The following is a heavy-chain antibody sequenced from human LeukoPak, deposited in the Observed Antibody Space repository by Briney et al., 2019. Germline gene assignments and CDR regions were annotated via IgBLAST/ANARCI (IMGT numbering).Heavy chain of an antibody. Sequence: SETLSLTCTVSGGSISSYYWSWIRQPPGKGLEWIGSIYYSGSTYYNPSLKSRVTISVDTSKNQFSLKLSSVTAADTAVYYCANGGGEWYYYGSGTPEWVYWGQGTLVTVSS. CDR3: ANGGGEWYYYGSGTPEWVY. CDR2: IYYSGST. CDR1: GGSISSYY. V-gene: IGHV4-59*05. J-gene: IGHJ4*02. D-gene: IGHD3-10*01.